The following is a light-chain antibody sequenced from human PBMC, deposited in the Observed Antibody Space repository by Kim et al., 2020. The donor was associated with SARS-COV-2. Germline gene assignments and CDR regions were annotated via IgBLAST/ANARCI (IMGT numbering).Light chain of an antibody. V-gene: IGKV3-11*01. J-gene: IGKJ1*01. Sequence: EIVLTQSPAPLSLSPGERATLSCRASQGIGSDLAWYQQKPGQAPRLLISDAYNRATGIPARFSGSGSGTDFTLTVNSLQAEDSAVYYCQQRNMWPRTFGQGTKVEIK. CDR1: QGIGSD. CDR2: DAY. CDR3: QQRNMWPRT.